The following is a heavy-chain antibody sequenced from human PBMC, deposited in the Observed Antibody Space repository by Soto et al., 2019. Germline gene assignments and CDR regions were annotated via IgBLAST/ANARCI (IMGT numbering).Heavy chain of an antibody. Sequence: GGSLRLSCAASGFTFSSYDMHWVRQATGKGLEWVSAIGTAGDTYYPGSVKGRFTISRENAKNSLYLQMNSLRAEDTAVYYCARAVGSGYGFDYWGQGTLVTVSS. CDR3: ARAVGSGYGFDY. J-gene: IGHJ4*02. CDR2: IGTAGDT. CDR1: GFTFSSYD. V-gene: IGHV3-13*01. D-gene: IGHD3-22*01.